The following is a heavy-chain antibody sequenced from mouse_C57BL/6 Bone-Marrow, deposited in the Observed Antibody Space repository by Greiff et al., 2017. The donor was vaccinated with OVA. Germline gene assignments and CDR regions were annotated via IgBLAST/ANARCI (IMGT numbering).Heavy chain of an antibody. Sequence: EVQRVESGGGLVQSGRSLRLSCATSGFTFSDFYMEWVRQAPGKGLEWIAASRNKANDYTTEYSASVKGRFIVSRDTSQSILYLQMNALRAEDTAIYYCARDPYWYAMDYWGQGTSVTVSS. CDR3: ARDPYWYAMDY. CDR2: SRNKANDYTT. D-gene: IGHD4-1*01. CDR1: GFTFSDFY. J-gene: IGHJ4*01. V-gene: IGHV7-1*01.